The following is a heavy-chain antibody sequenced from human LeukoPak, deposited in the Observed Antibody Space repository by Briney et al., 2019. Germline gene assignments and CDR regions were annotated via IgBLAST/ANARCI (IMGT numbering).Heavy chain of an antibody. CDR2: IIPILGTT. Sequence: SVKVSCKASGGTFSSYAISWVRQAPGQGLEWMGRIIPILGTTNYAQKFQGRVTITADKSTSTAYMELTSLRSEDTAVYYCARGQVVVAATQSGQFYYFDMDVWGQGTTVTVSS. J-gene: IGHJ6*02. CDR3: ARGQVVVAATQSGQFYYFDMDV. CDR1: GGTFSSYA. D-gene: IGHD2-15*01. V-gene: IGHV1-69*04.